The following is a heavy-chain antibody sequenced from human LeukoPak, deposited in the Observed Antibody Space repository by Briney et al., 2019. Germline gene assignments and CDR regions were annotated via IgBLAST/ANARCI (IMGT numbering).Heavy chain of an antibody. D-gene: IGHD6-13*01. J-gene: IGHJ5*02. CDR1: GFTFGDYA. Sequence: GGSLRLSCTASGFTFGDYAMSWFRQAPGKGLEWVGFIRSKAYGCTTEYAASVKGRFTISRDDSKSIAYLQMNSLKTEDTAVYYCAAAAGQGDWFDPWGQGTLVTVSS. V-gene: IGHV3-49*03. CDR2: IRSKAYGCTT. CDR3: AAAAGQGDWFDP.